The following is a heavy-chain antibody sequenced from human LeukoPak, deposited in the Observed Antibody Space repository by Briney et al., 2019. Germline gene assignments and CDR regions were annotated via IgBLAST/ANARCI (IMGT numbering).Heavy chain of an antibody. CDR1: GFTVSSNY. CDR2: IYSGGST. Sequence: PGGSLRLSCAASGFTVSSNYMSWVRQAPGKGLEWVSVIYSGGSTYYADSVKGRFTIPRDNSNNTLYLQMNSLRAEDTAVYYCAKDRAAVATTDYWGQGTLVTVSS. D-gene: IGHD6-19*01. V-gene: IGHV3-53*01. CDR3: AKDRAAVATTDY. J-gene: IGHJ4*02.